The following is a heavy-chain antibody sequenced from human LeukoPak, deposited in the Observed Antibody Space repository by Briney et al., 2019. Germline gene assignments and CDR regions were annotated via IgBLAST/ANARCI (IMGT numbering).Heavy chain of an antibody. D-gene: IGHD2-15*01. CDR1: GGSISSYY. Sequence: SETLSLTCTVSGGSISSYYWSWIRKPPGKGLEWIGYIYYSGSTNYNPSLKSRVTISVDTSKNQFSLKLSSVTAADTAVYYCARTVVVAATTNRGFDYWGQGTLVTVSS. CDR3: ARTVVVAATTNRGFDY. J-gene: IGHJ4*02. CDR2: IYYSGST. V-gene: IGHV4-59*01.